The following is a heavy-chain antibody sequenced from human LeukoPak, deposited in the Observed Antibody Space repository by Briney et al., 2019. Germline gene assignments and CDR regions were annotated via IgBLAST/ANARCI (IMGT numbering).Heavy chain of an antibody. CDR3: ARVSGSYYLDY. J-gene: IGHJ4*02. CDR2: IYHSGST. Sequence: SETLSLTCAVSGGSISSSNWWSWVRQPPGQGLEWIGEIYHSGSTNYKSSLKSRIIISVDKSRNQFSLKLSSVTAADTAVYHCARVSGSYYLDYWGQGTLVTVSS. V-gene: IGHV4-4*02. CDR1: GGSISSSNW. D-gene: IGHD1-26*01.